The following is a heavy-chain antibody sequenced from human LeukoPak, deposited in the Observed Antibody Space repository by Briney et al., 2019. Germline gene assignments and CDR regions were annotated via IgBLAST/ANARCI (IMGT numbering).Heavy chain of an antibody. CDR2: ISSSSSYI. CDR3: ATQPIWSGYYQPNPYYYYMDV. CDR1: GFTFSSYS. J-gene: IGHJ6*03. V-gene: IGHV3-21*01. D-gene: IGHD3-3*01. Sequence: PGRSLRLSCAASGFTFSSYSMNWVRQAPGKGLEWVSSISSSSSYIYYADSVKGRFTISRDNAKNSLYLQMNSLRAEDTAVYYCATQPIWSGYYQPNPYYYYMDVWGKGTTVTVSS.